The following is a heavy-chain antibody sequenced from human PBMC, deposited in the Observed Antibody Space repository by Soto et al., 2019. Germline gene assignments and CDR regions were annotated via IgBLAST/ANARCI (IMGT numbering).Heavy chain of an antibody. CDR3: ARAPDIVVVVAATESDAFDI. CDR1: GYTFTSYY. CDR2: INPSGGST. Sequence: ASVKVSCKASGYTFTSYYMHWVRQAPGQGLEWMGIINPSGGSTSYAQKFQGGVTMTRDTSTSTVYMELSSLRSEDTAVYYCARAPDIVVVVAATESDAFDIWGQGTMVTVSS. J-gene: IGHJ3*02. V-gene: IGHV1-46*03. D-gene: IGHD2-15*01.